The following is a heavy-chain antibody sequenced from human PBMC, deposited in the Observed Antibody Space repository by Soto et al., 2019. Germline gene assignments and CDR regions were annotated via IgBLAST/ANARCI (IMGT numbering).Heavy chain of an antibody. D-gene: IGHD2-8*01. CDR2: ISGYNGDT. CDR1: GYTFTRYG. CDR3: AKNGQPPYYYYGMDV. V-gene: IGHV1-18*01. J-gene: IGHJ6*02. Sequence: ASVKVSFKASGYTFTRYGISWVRQAPGQGLEWMGWISGYNGDTNYAQKFQGRVTMTVDTSTTTAFMELRSLTSDDRAVYYCAKNGQPPYYYYGMDVWGQGTTVTVSS.